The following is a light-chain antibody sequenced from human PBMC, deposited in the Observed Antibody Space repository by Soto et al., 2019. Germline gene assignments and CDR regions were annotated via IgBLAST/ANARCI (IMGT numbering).Light chain of an antibody. J-gene: IGLJ3*02. CDR3: AAWDDSLSGLL. Sequence: QSVLTQPPSASEPPGQRVTISRSGRSSTIGRNAVNWYQHLPGTAPKLLIYNNNQRPSGVPDRFSGSKSGTSASLAIGGLQSDDEADYYCAAWDDSLSGLLFGGGTKLTLL. CDR1: SSTIGRNA. CDR2: NNN. V-gene: IGLV1-44*01.